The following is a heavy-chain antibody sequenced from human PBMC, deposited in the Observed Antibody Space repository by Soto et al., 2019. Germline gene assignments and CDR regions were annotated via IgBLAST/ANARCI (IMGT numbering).Heavy chain of an antibody. Sequence: GGSLRLSWAASGFTFSNAWMNWVRQAQGKGLEWVGRIKSKTDGGTTDYAAPVKGRFTISRDDSKNTLYLQMNSLKTEDTAVYYCTTDLSPPPYYDFWSGYYTNYYYGMDVWGQGTTVTVSS. CDR1: GFTFSNAW. D-gene: IGHD3-3*01. J-gene: IGHJ6*02. V-gene: IGHV3-15*07. CDR3: TTDLSPPPYYDFWSGYYTNYYYGMDV. CDR2: IKSKTDGGTT.